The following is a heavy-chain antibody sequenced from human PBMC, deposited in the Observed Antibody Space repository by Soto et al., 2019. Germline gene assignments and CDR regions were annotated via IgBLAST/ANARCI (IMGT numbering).Heavy chain of an antibody. CDR1: GGSISSYY. V-gene: IGHV4-59*01. D-gene: IGHD3-3*01. J-gene: IGHJ5*02. CDR2: IYYSGST. Sequence: SETLSLTCTVSGGSISSYYWSWIRQPPGKGLEWIGYIYYSGSTNYNPSLKSRVTISVDTSKNQFSLKLSSVTAADTAVYYCARANYDFWSGYSPNWFDPWGQGTLVTVSS. CDR3: ARANYDFWSGYSPNWFDP.